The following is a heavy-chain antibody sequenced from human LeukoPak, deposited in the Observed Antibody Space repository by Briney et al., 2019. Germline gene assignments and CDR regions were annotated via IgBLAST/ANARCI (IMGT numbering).Heavy chain of an antibody. CDR2: ITYDGSNK. V-gene: IGHV3-30*18. D-gene: IGHD3-22*01. CDR1: GFSFKDYN. Sequence: GRSLRLSCAASGFSFKDYNMHWVRQAPGKGLEWVAVITYDGSNKYYTDSVKGRFTISRDNSKSTLYLQMNSLRAEDTAVYYCAKERITMIVGAFDIWGQGTMVTVSS. J-gene: IGHJ3*02. CDR3: AKERITMIVGAFDI.